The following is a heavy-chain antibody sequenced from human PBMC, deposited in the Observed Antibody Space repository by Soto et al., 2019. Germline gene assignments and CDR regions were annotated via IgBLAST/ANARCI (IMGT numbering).Heavy chain of an antibody. CDR3: TDTLTSAMDV. J-gene: IGHJ6*02. V-gene: IGHV5-51*01. Sequence: GESLKISCKGSQYNFTNYWVGWVRQMPGKGLEWMGIIFPADSDTRFSPSFQGRVTMSVDKSIYTAYLQWSSLKASDTAMYYCTDTLTSAMDVWGQGTTVTVSS. D-gene: IGHD4-4*01. CDR1: QYNFTNYW. CDR2: IFPADSDT.